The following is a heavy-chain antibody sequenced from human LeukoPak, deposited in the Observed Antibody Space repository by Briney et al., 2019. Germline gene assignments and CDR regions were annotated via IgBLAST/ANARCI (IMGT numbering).Heavy chain of an antibody. CDR1: GSTFSSYC. V-gene: IGHV3-21*01. CDR2: ISSSSSYI. J-gene: IGHJ4*02. Sequence: GGSLRLSCAASGSTFSSYCKNWVRKAPGKGLEWVSSISSSSSYIYYADSVKGRFTISRDNAKNSLYLQMNSLRAEDTAVYYCARMVRGATYYFDYWGQGTLVTVSS. D-gene: IGHD3-10*01. CDR3: ARMVRGATYYFDY.